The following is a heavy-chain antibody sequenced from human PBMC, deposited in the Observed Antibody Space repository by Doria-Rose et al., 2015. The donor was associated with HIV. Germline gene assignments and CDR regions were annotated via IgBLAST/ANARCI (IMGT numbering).Heavy chain of an antibody. D-gene: IGHD6-13*01. CDR2: LNVGNGDT. V-gene: IGHV1-3*01. CDR3: ARMHSLSSNSLGH. J-gene: IGHJ4*02. CDR1: FSAYA. Sequence: FSAYAIHGVRQAPVPSLEWMGWLNVGNGDTRYSRKFQDRVTITSDTSANTGYMALSSLRSEDTAVYYCARMHSLSSNSLGHWGQGTMVTVAS.